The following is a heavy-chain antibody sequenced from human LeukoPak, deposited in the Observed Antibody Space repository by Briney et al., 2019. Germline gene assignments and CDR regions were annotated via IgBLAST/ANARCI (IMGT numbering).Heavy chain of an antibody. Sequence: ASVKVSCKASGHTFTSYDINWVRQATGQGLEWMGWMNPNSGNTGYAQKFQGRVTMTRNTSISTAYMELSSPRSEDTAVYYCARSSTIFGVVIMNYWGQGTLVTVSS. V-gene: IGHV1-8*01. CDR2: MNPNSGNT. D-gene: IGHD3-3*01. J-gene: IGHJ4*02. CDR1: GHTFTSYD. CDR3: ARSSTIFGVVIMNY.